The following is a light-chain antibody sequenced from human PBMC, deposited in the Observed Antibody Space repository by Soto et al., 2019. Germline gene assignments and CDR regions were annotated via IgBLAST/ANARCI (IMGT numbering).Light chain of an antibody. CDR2: GAS. CDR1: QSVSSSY. V-gene: IGKV3D-20*02. J-gene: IGKJ5*01. Sequence: EIVLTQSPGTLSFSPGERATLSCRASQSVSSSYLAWYQQKPGQAPRLLIYGASSRATGIPDRFSGSGSGTDFTLTISRLEPEDFAVYYCQQRGHWPPGATCGQGTRREIK. CDR3: QQRGHWPPGAT.